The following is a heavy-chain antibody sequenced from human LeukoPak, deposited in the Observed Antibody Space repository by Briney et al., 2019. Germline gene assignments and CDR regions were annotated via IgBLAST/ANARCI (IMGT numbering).Heavy chain of an antibody. D-gene: IGHD6-19*01. J-gene: IGHJ4*02. CDR3: ARVQGSGWPIDY. Sequence: ASVKVSCKASGYTFTGYYMHWVRQAPGQGLEWRGWINPNSGGTNYAQKFQGRVTMTRDTSISTAYMELSRLRSDDTAVYYCARVQGSGWPIDYWGQGTLVTVSS. CDR2: INPNSGGT. V-gene: IGHV1-2*02. CDR1: GYTFTGYY.